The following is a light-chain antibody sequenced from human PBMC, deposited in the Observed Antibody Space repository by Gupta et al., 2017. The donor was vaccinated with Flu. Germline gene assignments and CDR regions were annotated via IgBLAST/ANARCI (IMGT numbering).Light chain of an antibody. CDR2: VGS. J-gene: IGKJ3*01. CDR1: QSLLHSIGYNY. Sequence: DIVMTQSPFSLPVTVGDTASISCRSSQSLLHSIGYNYLDWYLQKPGQSPQLLIYVGSNRSCGVPERFSGSGSGTDFTLKISRVEAEDVGVYYCMQALQTPFTFGPGTKVDIK. V-gene: IGKV2-28*01. CDR3: MQALQTPFT.